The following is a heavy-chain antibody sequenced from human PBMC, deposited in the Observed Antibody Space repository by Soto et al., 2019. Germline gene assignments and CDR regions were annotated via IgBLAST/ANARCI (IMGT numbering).Heavy chain of an antibody. CDR2: INPSGGST. J-gene: IGHJ3*02. CDR3: ARDNSIVVVPAAALFVGDAFDI. D-gene: IGHD2-2*01. V-gene: IGHV1-46*01. Sequence: ASVKVSCKASGYTFTSYYMHWVRRAPGQGLEWMGIINPSGGSTSYAQKFQGRVTMTRDTSTSTVYMELSSLSSEDTAVYYCARDNSIVVVPAAALFVGDAFDIWGQGTMVTVSS. CDR1: GYTFTSYY.